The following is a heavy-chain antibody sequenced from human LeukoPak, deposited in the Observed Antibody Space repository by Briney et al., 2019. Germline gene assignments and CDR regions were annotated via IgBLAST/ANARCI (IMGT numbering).Heavy chain of an antibody. CDR2: ISNSGGSR. Sequence: GGSLRLSCAASRFTFSSYAISWVRQAPGKGLEWVSGISNSGGSRNYADSVKGRFTISRDNSKNTLYLQMNSLRAEDTAVYYCAKDPYRSSSGLGDCWGQGTLVTVSS. J-gene: IGHJ4*02. CDR3: AKDPYRSSSGLGDC. D-gene: IGHD6-6*01. V-gene: IGHV3-23*01. CDR1: RFTFSSYA.